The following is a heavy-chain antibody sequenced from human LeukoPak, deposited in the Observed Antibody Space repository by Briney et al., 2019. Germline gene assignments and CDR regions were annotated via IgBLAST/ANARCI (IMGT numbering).Heavy chain of an antibody. CDR2: ISSSGSTI. CDR1: GFTFSDYY. CDR3: ARNQKYSSGWYGVDY. J-gene: IGHJ4*02. Sequence: GGSLRLSCAASGFTFSDYYMSWIRQAPGKGLEWVSYISSSGSTICYADSVKGRFTISRENAKNSLYLQMNSLRAEDTAVYYCARNQKYSSGWYGVDYWGQGTLVTVSS. D-gene: IGHD6-19*01. V-gene: IGHV3-11*01.